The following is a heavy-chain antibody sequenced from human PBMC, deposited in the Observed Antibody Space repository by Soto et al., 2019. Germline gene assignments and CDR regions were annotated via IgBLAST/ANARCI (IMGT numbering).Heavy chain of an antibody. J-gene: IGHJ3*02. Sequence: QVQLVESGGGVVQPGRSLRLSCAASGFTFSAYTMHWARQPPGKGLEWVAVISYDGNNERYTDPVKGRFTVSRDNSKSTLYLQMNSLKSEDTAVYYCARDGYSGRSDGFDIWGQGTMVTVSS. CDR1: GFTFSAYT. CDR2: ISYDGNNE. D-gene: IGHD1-26*01. V-gene: IGHV3-30-3*01. CDR3: ARDGYSGRSDGFDI.